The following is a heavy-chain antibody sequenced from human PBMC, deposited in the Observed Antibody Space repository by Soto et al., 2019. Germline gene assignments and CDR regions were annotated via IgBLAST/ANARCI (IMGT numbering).Heavy chain of an antibody. J-gene: IGHJ4*02. V-gene: IGHV4-61*01. CDR3: AREFTHSPEAFAS. CDR2: IYYTGSP. Sequence: PSETLSLSCTGSGGSVNSDSFHWSRIRQAPGRGLEWIGYIYYTGSPSYKHSLKSRVTISIDKYRNQSSLKVSSVTAADTAVYYCAREFTHSPEAFASWGQGSLVTAS. CDR1: GGSVNSDSFH.